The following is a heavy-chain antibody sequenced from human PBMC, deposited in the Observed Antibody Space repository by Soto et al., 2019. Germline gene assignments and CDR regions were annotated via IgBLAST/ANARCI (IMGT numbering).Heavy chain of an antibody. V-gene: IGHV3-9*01. CDR2: ISWNSDKI. Sequence: EVQLVESGGDLVQPGRSLRLSCAASGFTFDDYAMHWVRQPPGKGLEWVSGISWNSDKIGYADSVKGRFTISRDTAKNSLYLEMNSLRVDDTALYYCAKDRSHFYFGMDVWGQGTTVTVSS. CDR3: AKDRSHFYFGMDV. J-gene: IGHJ6*02. CDR1: GFTFDDYA.